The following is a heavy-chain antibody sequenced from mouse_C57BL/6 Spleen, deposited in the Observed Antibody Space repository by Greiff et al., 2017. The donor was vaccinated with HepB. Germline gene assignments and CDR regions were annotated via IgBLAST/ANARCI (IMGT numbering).Heavy chain of an antibody. CDR1: GYTFTSYW. CDR3: ARGDYGNYGGENYFDY. V-gene: IGHV1-69*01. D-gene: IGHD2-1*01. CDR2: IDPSDSYT. Sequence: QVQLQQPGAELVMPGASVKLSCKASGYTFTSYWMHWVKQRPGQGLEWIGEIDPSDSYTNYNQKFKGKSTLTVDKSSSTAYMQLSSLTSEDSAVYYCARGDYGNYGGENYFDYWGQGTTRTVSS. J-gene: IGHJ2*01.